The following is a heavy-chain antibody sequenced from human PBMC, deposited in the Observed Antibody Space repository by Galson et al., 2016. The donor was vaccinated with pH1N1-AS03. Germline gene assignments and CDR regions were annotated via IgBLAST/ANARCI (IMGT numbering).Heavy chain of an antibody. CDR2: IDWDDDK. V-gene: IGHV2-70*04. CDR1: GFSLTTSDMR. CDR3: ARNRHGGDAFDF. J-gene: IGHJ3*01. Sequence: PALVKPTQTLTLTCTFSGFSLTTSDMRVNWIRQPPGKAPEWLARIDWDDDKIYSPSLRTRLSISKDTSKNQVALTLTNVDPMDTATYYCARNRHGGDAFDFWGQGTMVTVTS.